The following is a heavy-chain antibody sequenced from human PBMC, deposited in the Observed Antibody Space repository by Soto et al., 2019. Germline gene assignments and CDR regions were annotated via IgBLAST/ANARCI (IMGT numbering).Heavy chain of an antibody. CDR1: GYTFTSYY. J-gene: IGHJ3*02. Sequence: GASVKVSCKASGYTFTSYYMHWVRQAPGQGLEWMGIINPSGGSTSYAQKFQGRVTMTRDTSTSTVYMELSSLRSEDTAVYYCARDVGLTYYYDSKGRNDAFDIWGQGTMVTV. CDR2: INPSGGST. CDR3: ARDVGLTYYYDSKGRNDAFDI. V-gene: IGHV1-46*01. D-gene: IGHD3-22*01.